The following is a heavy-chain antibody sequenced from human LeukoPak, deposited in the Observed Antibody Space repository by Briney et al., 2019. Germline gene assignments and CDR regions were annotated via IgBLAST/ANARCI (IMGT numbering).Heavy chain of an antibody. D-gene: IGHD3-22*01. CDR3: AKWNSSGYYWGIDY. V-gene: IGHV3-23*01. Sequence: GSLRLSCAASGFTFISYAMSWVRQAPGKGLEWVSAISGSGDSTYYADSVKGRFTISRDNSKNTLYLQMNSLRAEDTAVYYCAKWNSSGYYWGIDYWGQGTLVTVSS. CDR1: GFTFISYA. J-gene: IGHJ4*02. CDR2: ISGSGDST.